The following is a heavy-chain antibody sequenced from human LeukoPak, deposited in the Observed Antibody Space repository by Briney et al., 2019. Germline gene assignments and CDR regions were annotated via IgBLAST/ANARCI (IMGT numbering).Heavy chain of an antibody. D-gene: IGHD6-13*01. V-gene: IGHV4-34*01. CDR3: ARLTTTSSS. Sequence: SETLSLTCAVYGGSFSGYYWSWIRQPPGKGLEWIGEINHSGGTNYNPSLKSRVTISVDTSKNQFSLKLSSVTAADTAVYYCARLTTTSSSWGQGTLVTVSS. CDR2: INHSGGT. J-gene: IGHJ4*02. CDR1: GGSFSGYY.